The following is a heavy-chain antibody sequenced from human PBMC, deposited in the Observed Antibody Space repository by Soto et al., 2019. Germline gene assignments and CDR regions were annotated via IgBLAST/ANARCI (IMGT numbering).Heavy chain of an antibody. CDR3: ARDRGVRYYYYGMDV. CDR2: MNPNSGNT. D-gene: IGHD3-10*01. J-gene: IGHJ6*02. V-gene: IGHV1-8*01. Sequence: AASVKVSCKASGYTFTSYDINWVRQATGQGLEWMGWMNPNSGNTGYAQKFQGRVTMTRNTSISTAYMELSSLRSEDTAVYYCARDRGVRYYYYGMDVWGQGTTVTVSS. CDR1: GYTFTSYD.